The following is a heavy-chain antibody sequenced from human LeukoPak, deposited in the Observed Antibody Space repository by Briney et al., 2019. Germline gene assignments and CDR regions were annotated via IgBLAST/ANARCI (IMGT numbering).Heavy chain of an antibody. Sequence: GGSLRLSCAASGFTFSSYSMNWVRQAPGKGLEWVSYISSSSSTIYYADSVKGRFTISRDNAKNSLYLQMNSLRDEDTAVYYCARGGSPVQYYYYYGMDVWGQGTTVTVSS. V-gene: IGHV3-48*02. D-gene: IGHD1-26*01. CDR3: ARGGSPVQYYYYYGMDV. CDR2: ISSSSSTI. CDR1: GFTFSSYS. J-gene: IGHJ6*02.